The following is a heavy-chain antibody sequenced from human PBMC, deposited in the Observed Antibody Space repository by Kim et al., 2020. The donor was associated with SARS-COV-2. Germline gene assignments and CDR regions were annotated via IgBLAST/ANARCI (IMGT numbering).Heavy chain of an antibody. V-gene: IGHV3-15*01. Sequence: GGSLRLSCAASGFTFSNAWMSWVRQAPGKGLEWVGRIKSKTDGGTTDYAAPVKGRFTISRDDSKNTLYLQMNSLKTEDTAVYYCTTAFYSGSYYPYYITHPGVLPRDYFDYWGQGTLVTVSS. CDR2: IKSKTDGGTT. D-gene: IGHD1-26*01. CDR1: GFTFSNAW. CDR3: TTAFYSGSYYPYYITHPGVLPRDYFDY. J-gene: IGHJ4*02.